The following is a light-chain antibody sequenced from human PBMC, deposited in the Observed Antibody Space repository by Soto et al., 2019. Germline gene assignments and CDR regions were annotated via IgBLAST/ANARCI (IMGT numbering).Light chain of an antibody. Sequence: EIVMTQFPATLSVSPGERATLSCRASQSVSSNLAWYQQTPGQAPRLLIYGASTRATGIPARFSGSGSGTEFTLTISSLQSEDFAVYYCQQYNNWTTFGQGTRLEIK. J-gene: IGKJ5*01. CDR2: GAS. CDR1: QSVSSN. V-gene: IGKV3-15*01. CDR3: QQYNNWTT.